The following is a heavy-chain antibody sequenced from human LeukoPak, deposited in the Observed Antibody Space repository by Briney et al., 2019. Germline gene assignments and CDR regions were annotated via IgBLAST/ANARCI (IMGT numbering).Heavy chain of an antibody. V-gene: IGHV3-23*01. J-gene: IGHJ5*02. Sequence: GGSLRLSCAASGFTFSSYAMSWVRQAPGKGLEWVSAISGSGGSTYYADSVEGRFTISRDNSKNTQYLQMNSLRAEDTAVYYCAKGPYDYVWGSYRPETYNWFDPWGQGTLVTVSS. CDR1: GFTFSSYA. CDR3: AKGPYDYVWGSYRPETYNWFDP. D-gene: IGHD3-16*02. CDR2: ISGSGGST.